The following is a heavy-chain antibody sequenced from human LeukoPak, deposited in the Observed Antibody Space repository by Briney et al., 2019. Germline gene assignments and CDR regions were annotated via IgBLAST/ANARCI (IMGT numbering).Heavy chain of an antibody. CDR3: ARVADYYDSSGYGLDFDY. CDR2: ISISSVTI. V-gene: IGHV3-48*01. D-gene: IGHD3-22*01. CDR1: GFTFSIYS. J-gene: IGHJ4*02. Sequence: GGSLRLSCAASGFTFSIYSMNWVRQAPGKGLEWVSYISISSVTIYYADSVKGRFTISRDNAKNSLYLQMNSLRAEDTAVYYCARVADYYDSSGYGLDFDYWGQGTLVTVSS.